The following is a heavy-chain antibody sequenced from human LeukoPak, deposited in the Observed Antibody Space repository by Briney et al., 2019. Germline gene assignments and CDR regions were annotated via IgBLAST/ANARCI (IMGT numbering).Heavy chain of an antibody. Sequence: GGSLRLSCSASGFTFSSYTMNWVRQAPGKGLDWVSSISSSSSFIFYADSVKGRFTISRDNDKNSLYLQMNSLRADDTAVYYCARDGSRRYHVYWGQGTLVTVSS. D-gene: IGHD6-13*01. CDR2: ISSSSSFI. CDR3: ARDGSRRYHVY. V-gene: IGHV3-21*01. CDR1: GFTFSSYT. J-gene: IGHJ4*02.